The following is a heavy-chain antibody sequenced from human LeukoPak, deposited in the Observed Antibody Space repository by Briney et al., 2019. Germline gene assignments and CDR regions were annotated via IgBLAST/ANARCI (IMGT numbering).Heavy chain of an antibody. CDR2: IYYSGST. V-gene: IGHV4-61*01. CDR3: ARDSLYTSGSTY. CDR1: GGSVSSGSYY. D-gene: IGHD6-19*01. Sequence: SETLSLTCTVSGGSVSSGSYYWSWIRQPPGKGLEWIGYIYYSGSTKYNPSLKSRVTISLDTSNNRFSLKLNSVTAADTAVYYCARDSLYTSGSTYWGQGTLVTVSS. J-gene: IGHJ4*02.